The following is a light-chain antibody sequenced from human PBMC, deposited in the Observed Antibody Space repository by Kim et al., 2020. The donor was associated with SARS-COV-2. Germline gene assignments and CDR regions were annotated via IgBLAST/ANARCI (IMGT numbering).Light chain of an antibody. Sequence: SYELTQPPSVSVAPEETARITCGRDNIGTKSVHWYQQKPGQAPVLVIYYDSDRPSGIPERFSGSNSGNTATLTISRVEAGDAADYYCQVWDSSGDHVVFGGGTQLTVL. J-gene: IGLJ2*01. CDR1: NIGTKS. CDR3: QVWDSSGDHVV. CDR2: YDS. V-gene: IGLV3-21*04.